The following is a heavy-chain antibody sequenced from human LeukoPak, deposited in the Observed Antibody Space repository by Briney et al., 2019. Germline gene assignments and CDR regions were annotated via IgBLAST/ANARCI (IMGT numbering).Heavy chain of an antibody. Sequence: GGSLRLSCAASGFTFSSYWMHWVRQAPGKGLVWVSRINSDGSSTTYADPVKGRFTISRDNAKNTLYLQMNSLRAEDTAVYYCARELLFDYCDMDVWGQGTTVTVSS. V-gene: IGHV3-74*01. CDR1: GFTFSSYW. J-gene: IGHJ6*02. CDR2: INSDGSST. D-gene: IGHD3-10*01. CDR3: ARELLFDYCDMDV.